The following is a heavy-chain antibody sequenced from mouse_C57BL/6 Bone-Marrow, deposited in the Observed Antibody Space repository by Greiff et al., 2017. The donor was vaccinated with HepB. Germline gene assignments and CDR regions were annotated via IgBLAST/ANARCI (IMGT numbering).Heavy chain of an antibody. J-gene: IGHJ4*01. CDR2: ISYDGSN. CDR3: ASSYYKLHYAMDY. Sequence: VQLKQSGPGLVKPSQSLSLTCSVTGYSITSGYYWNWIRQFPGNKLEWMGYISYDGSNNYNPSLKNRISITRDTSKNQFFLKLNSVTTEDTATYYCASSYYKLHYAMDYWGQGTSVTVSA. V-gene: IGHV3-6*01. CDR1: GYSITSGYY. D-gene: IGHD2-12*01.